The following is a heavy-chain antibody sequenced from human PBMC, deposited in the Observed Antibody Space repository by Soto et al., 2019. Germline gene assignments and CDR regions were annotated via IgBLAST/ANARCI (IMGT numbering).Heavy chain of an antibody. D-gene: IGHD2-15*01. CDR1: GFTLSSYA. J-gene: IGHJ2*01. Sequence: EVQLLQSGGGLVQPGGSLRLFCAASGFTLSSYAMTWVRQAPGKGLEWVSVIRGSGGSTYYADSVKGRFTISRDNSRNTVYLQMNSLRAEDTAVYFCAKDSDYRARIFYYFDLWVRGTLVTVSS. CDR2: IRGSGGST. V-gene: IGHV3-23*01. CDR3: AKDSDYRARIFYYFDL.